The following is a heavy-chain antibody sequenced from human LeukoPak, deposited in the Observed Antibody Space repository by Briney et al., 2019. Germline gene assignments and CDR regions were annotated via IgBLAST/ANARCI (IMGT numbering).Heavy chain of an antibody. CDR2: ISWDSGTI. Sequence: GGSLRLSCAASGFTFDDYAMHWVRQAPGKGLEWVSGISWDSGTIGYADSVKGRFTISRDNAKNSLYLQMNSLRAEDTAVYYCAPDGYSYFDYWGQGTLVTVSS. CDR3: APDGYSYFDY. CDR1: GFTFDDYA. V-gene: IGHV3-9*01. D-gene: IGHD3-16*01. J-gene: IGHJ4*02.